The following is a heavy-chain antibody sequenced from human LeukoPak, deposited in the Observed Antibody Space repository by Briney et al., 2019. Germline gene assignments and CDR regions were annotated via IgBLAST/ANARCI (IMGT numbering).Heavy chain of an antibody. Sequence: GGSLRLSCAASGFTFSSYSMNWVRHAPGKGREWVSSISSSSSYIYYADSVKGRFTISRDNAKNSLYLQMNSLRAEDTAVYYCAQERWDTAYVAFADWGPGTLVTVSS. CDR1: GFTFSSYS. J-gene: IGHJ4*02. D-gene: IGHD5-18*01. V-gene: IGHV3-21*01. CDR3: AQERWDTAYVAFAD. CDR2: ISSSSSYI.